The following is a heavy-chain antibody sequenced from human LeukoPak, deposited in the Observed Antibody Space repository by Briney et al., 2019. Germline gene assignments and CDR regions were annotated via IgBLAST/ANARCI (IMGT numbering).Heavy chain of an antibody. CDR1: GDSVSSNSVT. CDR2: TYYRYTWYN. J-gene: IGHJ5*02. D-gene: IGHD2-2*01. V-gene: IGHV6-1*01. CDR3: ARRLTQYDCFDP. Sequence: SQTLSLTCAISGDSVSSNSVTWNWIRQSPSRGLEWPGRTYYRYTWYNDYAVSVRGRITVNPDTSKNQFSLHLNSVTPEDTAVYYCARRLTQYDCFDPWGQGILVTVSS.